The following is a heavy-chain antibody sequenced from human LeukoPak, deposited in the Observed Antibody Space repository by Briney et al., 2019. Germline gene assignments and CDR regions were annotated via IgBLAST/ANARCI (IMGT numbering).Heavy chain of an antibody. D-gene: IGHD3-10*01. V-gene: IGHV3-33*01. CDR3: ARNNYGSGSPHDY. Sequence: GGSLRLSCAASGFTFSSYGMHWVRQAPGKGLEWVAVIWYDGSNKYYADSVKGRFTISRDNSKNTLYLQMNSLRAEDTAVYYCARNNYGSGSPHDYWGQGTLVTVSS. CDR1: GFTFSSYG. CDR2: IWYDGSNK. J-gene: IGHJ4*02.